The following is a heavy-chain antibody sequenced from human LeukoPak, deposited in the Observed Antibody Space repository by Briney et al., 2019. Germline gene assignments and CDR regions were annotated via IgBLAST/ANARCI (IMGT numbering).Heavy chain of an antibody. V-gene: IGHV4-34*01. D-gene: IGHD3-10*01. Sequence: PSETLSLTCAVYGGSFSGYYWSWIRQPPGKGLEWIGEINHSGSTNYNPSLKSRVTISVDTSKNQFSLKLSSVTAADTAVYYCARTPRGYYYYMDVWGKGTTVTVPS. CDR3: ARTPRGYYYYMDV. J-gene: IGHJ6*03. CDR2: INHSGST. CDR1: GGSFSGYY.